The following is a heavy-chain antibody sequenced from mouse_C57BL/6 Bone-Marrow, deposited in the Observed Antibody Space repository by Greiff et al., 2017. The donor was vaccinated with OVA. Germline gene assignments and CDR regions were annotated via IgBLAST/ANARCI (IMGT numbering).Heavy chain of an antibody. J-gene: IGHJ4*01. D-gene: IGHD2-2*01. CDR3: TREMVTTEAMDY. V-gene: IGHV1-15*01. CDR1: GYTFTDYE. CDR2: IDPETGGT. Sequence: QVQLQQSGAELVRPGASVTLSCKASGYTFTDYEMHWVKQTPVHGLEWIGAIDPETGGTAYNQKFKGKAILTADKSSSTAYMELRSLTSEDSAVYYCTREMVTTEAMDYWGQGTSVTVSS.